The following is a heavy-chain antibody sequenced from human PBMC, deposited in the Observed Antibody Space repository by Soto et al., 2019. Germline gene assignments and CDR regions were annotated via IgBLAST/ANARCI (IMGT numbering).Heavy chain of an antibody. Sequence: QVQLQESGPGLVKPSQTLSLTCTVSGGSISSGGYYWSWIRQHPGKGLEWIGYIYYSGSTYYNPSLKSRVTISVDTSKNQFSLKLSSVTAADTAVYYCARNYYLRQNGNNWFDPWGQGTLVTVSS. D-gene: IGHD3-10*01. CDR3: ARNYYLRQNGNNWFDP. CDR1: GGSISSGGYY. V-gene: IGHV4-31*03. J-gene: IGHJ5*02. CDR2: IYYSGST.